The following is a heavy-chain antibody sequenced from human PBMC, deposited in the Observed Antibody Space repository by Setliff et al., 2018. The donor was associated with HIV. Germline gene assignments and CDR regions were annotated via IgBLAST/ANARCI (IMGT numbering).Heavy chain of an antibody. CDR2: IYTSGST. D-gene: IGHD5-12*01. CDR1: GGSISSYY. CDR3: ARMYSGYDWSPAGARTRYFDY. J-gene: IGHJ4*02. V-gene: IGHV4-4*07. Sequence: NPSETLSLTCTVSGGSISSYYWSWIRQPAGKGLEWIGRIYTSGSTYYNPSLKSRVTISVDTSKNQFSLKLSSVTAADTAVYYCARMYSGYDWSPAGARTRYFDYWGQGTLVTVSS.